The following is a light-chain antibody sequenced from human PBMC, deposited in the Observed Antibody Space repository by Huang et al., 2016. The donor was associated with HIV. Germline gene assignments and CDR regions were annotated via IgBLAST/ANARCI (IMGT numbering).Light chain of an antibody. CDR1: QGISNS. CDR3: QQYYTSPT. J-gene: IGKJ1*01. V-gene: IGKV1-NL1*01. Sequence: DIQMTQSPSSLSAFVGDTVTITCRASQGISNSVAWYQQKPGKAPKLLLYSTSRLESGVPSRCRGGGSGTYYTLIINSLQADDFATYYCQQYYTSPTFGQGSKVEIK. CDR2: STS.